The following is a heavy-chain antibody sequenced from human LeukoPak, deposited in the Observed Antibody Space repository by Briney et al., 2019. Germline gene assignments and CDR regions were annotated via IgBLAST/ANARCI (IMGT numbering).Heavy chain of an antibody. CDR2: IYTSGST. D-gene: IGHD3-22*01. CDR1: GGSISSYY. CDR3: ARDRPGYYDSSGYYLSDAFDI. V-gene: IGHV4-4*07. Sequence: SETLSLTCTVSGGSISSYYWSWIRQPAGKGLEWIGRIYTSGSTNYNPSLKSRVTMSVDTSKNQFSLKLSSVTAADTAVYYCARDRPGYYDSSGYYLSDAFDIWGQGTMVTVSS. J-gene: IGHJ3*02.